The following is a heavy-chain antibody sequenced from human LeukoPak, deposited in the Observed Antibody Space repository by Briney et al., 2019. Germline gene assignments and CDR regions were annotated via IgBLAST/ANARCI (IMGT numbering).Heavy chain of an antibody. Sequence: SETLSLTCTVSGASISDHAWSWVRQPAGRGLEWIGRVFSSGGTLYNPSLNGRVTMSVDAPKNQLSLKVTSVTVADTAVYYCARDDKGYYDSRWTAFDIWGQGTVVTVSS. D-gene: IGHD3-22*01. V-gene: IGHV4-4*07. CDR1: GASISDHA. CDR3: ARDDKGYYDSRWTAFDI. J-gene: IGHJ3*02. CDR2: VFSSGGT.